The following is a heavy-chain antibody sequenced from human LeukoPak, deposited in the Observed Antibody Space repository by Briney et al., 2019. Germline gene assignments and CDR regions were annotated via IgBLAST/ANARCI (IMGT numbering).Heavy chain of an antibody. Sequence: PSETLSLTCAVSGGSISSSNWWSWVRQPPGKGLEWIGEIYHSGSTNYNPSLKSRVTISVDKSKNQFSLKLSSVTAADTAVYYCARGGGEVLWFGETTLYNWFDPWGQGTLVTVSS. CDR1: GGSISSSNW. CDR3: ARGGGEVLWFGETTLYNWFDP. V-gene: IGHV4-4*02. CDR2: IYHSGST. J-gene: IGHJ5*02. D-gene: IGHD3-10*01.